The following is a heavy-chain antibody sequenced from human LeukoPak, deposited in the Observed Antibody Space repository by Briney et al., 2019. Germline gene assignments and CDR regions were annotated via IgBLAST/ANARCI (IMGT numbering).Heavy chain of an antibody. CDR1: GFTFSSYW. CDR2: IWYDGSNK. CDR3: ATAVASSSGWYADY. V-gene: IGHV3-33*08. J-gene: IGHJ4*02. Sequence: GGSLRLSCAASGFTFSSYWMSWVRQAPGKGLEWVAVIWYDGSNKYYADSVKGRFTVSRDNSKNTLYLQMNSLRAEDTAVYYCATAVASSSGWYADYWGQGTLVTVSS. D-gene: IGHD6-19*01.